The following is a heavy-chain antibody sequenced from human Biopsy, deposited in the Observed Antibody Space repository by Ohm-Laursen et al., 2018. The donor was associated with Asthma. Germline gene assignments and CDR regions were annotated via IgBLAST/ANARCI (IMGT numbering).Heavy chain of an antibody. CDR3: ARCQVGYSSGWSLLLKKNYYAGMDV. J-gene: IGHJ6*02. CDR1: GGTLSNFA. D-gene: IGHD6-19*01. Sequence: GASVKVSCKAPGGTLSNFAISWVRQAPGQGLEWLGGIMTVFGTTNYAQKFQGRVTITADESTSTAYMEVTSLRSEDTAIYYCARCQVGYSSGWSLLLKKNYYAGMDVWGQGTAVTVSS. V-gene: IGHV1-69*13. CDR2: IMTVFGTT.